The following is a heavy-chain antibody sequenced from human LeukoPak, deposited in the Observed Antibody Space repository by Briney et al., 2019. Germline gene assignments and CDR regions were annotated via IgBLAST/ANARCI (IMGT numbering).Heavy chain of an antibody. CDR3: AKEGLPYQLLYYYYYMDV. J-gene: IGHJ6*03. V-gene: IGHV3-23*01. CDR1: GFTFGIDA. D-gene: IGHD2-2*01. CDR2: ISGGGGNT. Sequence: GGSLRLSCAAAGFTFGIDAMSWVRQAPGKWLEWVSAISGGGGNTYYADPVKRRFTISRDHPKNTLYLQMNSLRAEDTAVYYCAKEGLPYQLLYYYYYMDVWGKGTTVTVSS.